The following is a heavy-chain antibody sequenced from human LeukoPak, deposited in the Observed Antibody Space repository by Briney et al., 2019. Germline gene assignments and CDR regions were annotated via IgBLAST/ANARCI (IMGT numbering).Heavy chain of an antibody. J-gene: IGHJ4*02. CDR2: ISYDGSNK. V-gene: IGHV3-30-3*01. CDR1: GFTLRSYA. Sequence: GGSLRLSCAASGFTLRSYAMHWVRQAPGKGLEWVATISYDGSNKYYADSVKGRFTVSRDDSKIYLQMNSLRAEDTAIYYCARYGRTSYGYWGQGTLVTVSS. D-gene: IGHD5-18*01. CDR3: ARYGRTSYGY.